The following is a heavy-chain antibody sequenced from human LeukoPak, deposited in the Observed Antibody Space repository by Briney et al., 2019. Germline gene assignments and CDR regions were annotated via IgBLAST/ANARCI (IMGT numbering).Heavy chain of an antibody. CDR1: GFTFSSYA. V-gene: IGHV3-23*01. CDR2: ISGSGGST. CDR3: ASGTGRTQFTLSEL. D-gene: IGHD1-14*01. J-gene: IGHJ4*02. Sequence: PGGSLRLSCAASGFTFSSYAMSWVRQAPGKGLEWVSAISGSGGSTYYADSVKGRFTISRDNSKNTLYLQMNSLRAEDTAVYYCASGTGRTQFTLSELWGQGTLVTVSS.